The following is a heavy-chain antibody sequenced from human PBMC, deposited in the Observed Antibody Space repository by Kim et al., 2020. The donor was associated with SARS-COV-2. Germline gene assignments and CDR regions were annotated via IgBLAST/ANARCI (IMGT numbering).Heavy chain of an antibody. CDR3: ARWGLPTSPDIVVVPAAIENYYYYGMDV. CDR2: ISSSSSYI. Sequence: GGSLRLSCAASGFTFSSYSMNWVRQAPGKGLEWVSSISSSSSYIYYADSVKGRFTISRDNAKNSLYLQMNSLRAEDTAVYYCARWGLPTSPDIVVVPAAIENYYYYGMDVLGQGTTVTVSS. CDR1: GFTFSSYS. D-gene: IGHD2-2*01. V-gene: IGHV3-21*01. J-gene: IGHJ6*02.